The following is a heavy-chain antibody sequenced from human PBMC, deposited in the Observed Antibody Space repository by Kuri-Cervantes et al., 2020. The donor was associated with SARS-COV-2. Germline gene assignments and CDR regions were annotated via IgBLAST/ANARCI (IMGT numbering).Heavy chain of an antibody. CDR2: ISYDGSNK. CDR1: GFTFSSYG. CDR3: ALETFDY. Sequence: GESLKISCAASGFTFSSYGMHWVRQAPGKGLEWVALISYDGSNKFYADSVKGRFTISRDNSRNTVYLQMNSLRTEDTAVYYCALETFDYWGQGTLVTVSS. V-gene: IGHV3-30*03. J-gene: IGHJ4*02.